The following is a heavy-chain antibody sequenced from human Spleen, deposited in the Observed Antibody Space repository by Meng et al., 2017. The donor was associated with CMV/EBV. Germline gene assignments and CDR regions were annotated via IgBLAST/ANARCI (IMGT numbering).Heavy chain of an antibody. CDR1: GFTFSSYS. CDR3: ARAPYNWHDGAEYFQH. D-gene: IGHD1-1*01. Sequence: GESLKISCAASGFTFSSYSMNWVRQAPGKGLEWVSSISSSSSYIYYADSVKGRFTISRDNAKNSLYLQMNSLRAEDTAVYYCARAPYNWHDGAEYFQHWGQGTLVTVSS. J-gene: IGHJ1*01. V-gene: IGHV3-21*01. CDR2: ISSSSSYI.